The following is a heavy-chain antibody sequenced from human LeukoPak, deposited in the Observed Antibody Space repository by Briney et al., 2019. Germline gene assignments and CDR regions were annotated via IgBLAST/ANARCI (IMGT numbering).Heavy chain of an antibody. V-gene: IGHV3-21*01. Sequence: GGSLRLSCAASGFTFSSYSMNWVRQAPGKGLEWVSSISGSSSYIYYAASLKGRFTISRDNAKNSLYLQMNSLRAEDTAVYYCAELGITMIGGVWGKGTTVTISS. J-gene: IGHJ6*04. CDR1: GFTFSSYS. D-gene: IGHD3-10*02. CDR3: AELGITMIGGV. CDR2: ISGSSSYI.